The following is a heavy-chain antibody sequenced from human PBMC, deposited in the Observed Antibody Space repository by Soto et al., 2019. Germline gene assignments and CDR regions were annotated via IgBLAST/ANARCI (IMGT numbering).Heavy chain of an antibody. Sequence: PGESLKISCKGSGDSFTSYWISWVRQMPGKGLEWMGRIDPSDSYTNYSPSFQGHVTISADKSISTAYLQWSSLKASDTAMYYCASWGLSLNYYGMAVWGQGPTVNVS. CDR3: ASWGLSLNYYGMAV. V-gene: IGHV5-10-1*01. J-gene: IGHJ6*02. CDR1: GDSFTSYW. CDR2: IDPSDSYT. D-gene: IGHD3-16*01.